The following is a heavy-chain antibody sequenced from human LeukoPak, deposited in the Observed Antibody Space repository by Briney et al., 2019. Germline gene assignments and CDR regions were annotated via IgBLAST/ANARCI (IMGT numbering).Heavy chain of an antibody. V-gene: IGHV3-74*01. CDR3: AILRFLEWFDY. Sequence: PGGSLRLSCAASGFTFSSYAMSWVRQAPGKGLVWVSRINSDGSSTSYADSVKGRFTISRDNAKNTLYLQMNSLRAEDTAVYYCAILRFLEWFDYWGQGTLVTVSS. CDR1: GFTFSSYA. J-gene: IGHJ4*02. D-gene: IGHD3-3*01. CDR2: INSDGSST.